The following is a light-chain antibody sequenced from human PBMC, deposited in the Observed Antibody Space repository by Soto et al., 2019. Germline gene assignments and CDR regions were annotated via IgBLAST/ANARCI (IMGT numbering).Light chain of an antibody. CDR3: ASWDGSLGVV. CDR2: SSD. V-gene: IGLV1-44*01. CDR1: SSNIGDNT. J-gene: IGLJ2*01. Sequence: QSVLTQPPSASGTPGQRVTISCSGSSSNIGDNTVNWYQQLPGTAPKLLIYSSDHRPSGVPDRFSGSKSGTSASLAISGLQSEDEAHYYCASWDGSLGVVFGGGTKLTVL.